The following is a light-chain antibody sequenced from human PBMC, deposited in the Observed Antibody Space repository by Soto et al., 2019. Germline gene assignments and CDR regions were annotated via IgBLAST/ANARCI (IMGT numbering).Light chain of an antibody. J-gene: IGLJ1*01. Sequence: QSALTQPPSASGSPGQSVTISCTGTSSDIGAYKYVSWYQQHPGKAPKLIIYEVTGRPSGVPDRFSGSKSGNTASLTVSGLQAEDEADYYCSSYAGSNNPYVFGTGTKLTVL. CDR1: SSDIGAYKY. CDR3: SSYAGSNNPYV. V-gene: IGLV2-8*01. CDR2: EVT.